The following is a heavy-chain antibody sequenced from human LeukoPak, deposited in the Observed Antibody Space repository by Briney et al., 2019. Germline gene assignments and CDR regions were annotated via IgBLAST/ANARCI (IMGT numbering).Heavy chain of an antibody. CDR2: IYYSGST. CDR3: ASVLVLMVYGDAFDI. D-gene: IGHD2-8*01. Sequence: SETLSLTCTVSGGFISSSSYYWCWIRQPPGKGLEWIGSIYYSGSTYYNPSLKSRVTISVDTSKNQFSLKLSSVTAADTAVYYCASVLVLMVYGDAFDIWGQGTMVTVSS. CDR1: GGFISSSSYY. J-gene: IGHJ3*02. V-gene: IGHV4-39*01.